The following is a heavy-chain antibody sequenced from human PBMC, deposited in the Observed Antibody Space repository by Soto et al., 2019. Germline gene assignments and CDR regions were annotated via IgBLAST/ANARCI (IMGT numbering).Heavy chain of an antibody. D-gene: IGHD3-3*01. V-gene: IGHV4-59*01. CDR3: ARAGRRFLEWLRYGHYYYYYMDV. CDR1: GGSISSYY. Sequence: SETLSLTCTVSGGSISSYYWSWIRQPPGKGLEWIGYIYYSGSTNYNPSLKSRVTISVDTSKNQFSLKLSSVTAADTAVYYCARAGRRFLEWLRYGHYYYYYMDVWGKGTTVTVSS. J-gene: IGHJ6*03. CDR2: IYYSGST.